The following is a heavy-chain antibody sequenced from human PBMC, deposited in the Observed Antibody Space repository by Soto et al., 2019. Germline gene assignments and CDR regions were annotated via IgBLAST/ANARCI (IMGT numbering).Heavy chain of an antibody. CDR1: GGTFSSYA. V-gene: IGHV1-69*01. Sequence: QVQLVQSGAEVKKPGSSVKVSCKASGGTFSSYAISWVRQAPGQGLEWMGGIIPIFGTANYPQKFQGRVTITADESTSTAYMELSSLRSEDTAVYYCARQGRYYDFWSGRIEYYYYYGMDVWGQGTTVTVSS. CDR2: IIPIFGTA. D-gene: IGHD3-3*01. CDR3: ARQGRYYDFWSGRIEYYYYYGMDV. J-gene: IGHJ6*02.